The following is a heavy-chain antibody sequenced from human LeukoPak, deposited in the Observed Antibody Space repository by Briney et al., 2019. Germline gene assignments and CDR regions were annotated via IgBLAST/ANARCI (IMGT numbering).Heavy chain of an antibody. CDR2: ISSSSSYI. CDR3: ARDHETQWLVRRDAFDI. D-gene: IGHD6-19*01. CDR1: GFTFSSYS. V-gene: IGHV3-21*01. Sequence: PGGSLRLSCAASGFTFSSYSMNWVRQAPGKGLEWVSSISSSSSYIYYADSVKGRFTISRDNAKNSLYLQMNSLRAEDTAVYYCARDHETQWLVRRDAFDIWGQGTMVTVSS. J-gene: IGHJ3*02.